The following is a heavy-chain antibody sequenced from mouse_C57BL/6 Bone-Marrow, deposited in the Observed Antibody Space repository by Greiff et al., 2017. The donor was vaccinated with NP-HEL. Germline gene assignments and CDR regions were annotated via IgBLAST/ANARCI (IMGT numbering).Heavy chain of an antibody. V-gene: IGHV5-12*01. CDR3: ARPSSYYYGSTWFAY. D-gene: IGHD1-1*01. CDR2: ISNGGGST. CDR1: GFTFSDYY. J-gene: IGHJ3*01. Sequence: EVKLMESGGGLVQPGGSLKLSCAASGFTFSDYYMYWVRQTPEKRLEWVAYISNGGGSTYYPDTVKGRFTISRDNAKNTLYLQMSRLKSEDTAMYYCARPSSYYYGSTWFAYWGQGTLVTVSA.